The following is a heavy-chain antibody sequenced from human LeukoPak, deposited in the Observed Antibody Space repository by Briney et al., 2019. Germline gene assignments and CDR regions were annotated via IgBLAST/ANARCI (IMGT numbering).Heavy chain of an antibody. J-gene: IGHJ4*02. CDR3: ARDLKTVAGQGIGY. CDR2: ISSSSSYI. Sequence: GGSLRLSCAASGFTFSSYSMNWVRQAPGKGPEWVSSISSSSSYIYYADSVKGRFTISRDNAKNSLYLQMNSLRAEDTAVYYCARDLKTVAGQGIGYWGQGTLVTVSS. D-gene: IGHD6-19*01. CDR1: GFTFSSYS. V-gene: IGHV3-21*01.